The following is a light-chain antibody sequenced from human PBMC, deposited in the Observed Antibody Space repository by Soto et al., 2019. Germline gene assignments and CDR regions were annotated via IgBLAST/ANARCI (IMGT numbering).Light chain of an antibody. CDR3: QQYGSSPGT. CDR1: QSVSSSY. CDR2: GAS. J-gene: IGKJ1*01. Sequence: EIVLTQSPGTLSLSPGERATLSCRASQSVSSSYLAWYQQKPGQAPRLLIYGASSRATGIPDRCSGSGSATDFTRTISRLSPEDFAVYYWQQYGSSPGTFGQGTKVEIK. V-gene: IGKV3-20*01.